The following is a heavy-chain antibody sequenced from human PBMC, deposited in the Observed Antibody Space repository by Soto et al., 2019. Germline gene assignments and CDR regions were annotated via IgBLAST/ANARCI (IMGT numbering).Heavy chain of an antibody. Sequence: SETLSLTCTVSGGSISSNYWSWIRQPPGKGLEWIGHIYYSGSTNYSPSLKSRVTISVDTSKNQFSLKLSSVTAADTAVYYCARTYSSSWSPFDHWSQGTLVTVSS. CDR2: IYYSGST. J-gene: IGHJ4*02. CDR1: GGSISSNY. CDR3: ARTYSSSWSPFDH. D-gene: IGHD6-13*01. V-gene: IGHV4-59*12.